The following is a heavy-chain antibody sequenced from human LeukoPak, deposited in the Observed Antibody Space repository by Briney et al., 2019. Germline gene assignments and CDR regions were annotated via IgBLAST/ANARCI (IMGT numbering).Heavy chain of an antibody. J-gene: IGHJ4*02. Sequence: GSSVKVSCKASGGTFSSYAISWVRQAPGQGLEWMGRIIPILGIANYAQKFQGRVTITADKSTSTAYMELSSLRSEDTAVYYCARGRGPMVRGVALNLDYWGQGTLVTVSS. CDR1: GGTFSSYA. D-gene: IGHD3-10*01. V-gene: IGHV1-69*04. CDR3: ARGRGPMVRGVALNLDY. CDR2: IIPILGIA.